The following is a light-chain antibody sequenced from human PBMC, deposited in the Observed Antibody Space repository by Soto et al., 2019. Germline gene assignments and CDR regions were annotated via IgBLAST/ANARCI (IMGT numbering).Light chain of an antibody. Sequence: ILFRHTPATLYFSPSEKVTLFSWASQSVTSSYIAWYQQKSGQAPRLLLYGASSRATGIPDRFRGSGSGTDFTLTISRLEPEDFAVYYCQQYGGLPTFGQGTKVDIK. CDR1: QSVTSSY. V-gene: IGKV3-20*01. CDR3: QQYGGLPT. CDR2: GAS. J-gene: IGKJ1*01.